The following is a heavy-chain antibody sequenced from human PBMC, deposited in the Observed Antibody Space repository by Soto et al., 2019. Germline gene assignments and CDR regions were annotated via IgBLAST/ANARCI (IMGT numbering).Heavy chain of an antibody. J-gene: IGHJ4*02. CDR1: GGSISSGVYS. V-gene: IGHV4-30-2*01. D-gene: IGHD2-21*02. CDR2: VYPSGNT. Sequence: SETLSLTCAVSGGSISSGVYSWSWIRQPPGKGLEWIGYVYPSGNTYYNPSLKSRVTISVDRSKNQFSLKLNSVTAADTAVYYCARVFGGANCGGDCLFYFDYWGQGSLVTVS. CDR3: ARVFGGANCGGDCLFYFDY.